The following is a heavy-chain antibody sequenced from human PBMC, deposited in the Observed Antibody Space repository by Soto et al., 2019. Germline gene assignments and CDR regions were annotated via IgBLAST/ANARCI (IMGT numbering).Heavy chain of an antibody. J-gene: IGHJ5*02. D-gene: IGHD3-16*01. V-gene: IGHV3-74*01. Sequence: MQMVESGGGSVQPGGSLRLSCAASGFPFSPYWMHWVRQTPGKGLVWVSRINPAGTITNYADSVEGRFTISRDNADSALCLQMNRRSAEDTAIYYCTSDTFGLRDTWGQGTLVTVSS. CDR1: GFPFSPYW. CDR2: INPAGTIT. CDR3: TSDTFGLRDT.